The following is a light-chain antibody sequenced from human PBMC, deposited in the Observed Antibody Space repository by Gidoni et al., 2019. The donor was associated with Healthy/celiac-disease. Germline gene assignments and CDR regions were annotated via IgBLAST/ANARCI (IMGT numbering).Light chain of an antibody. Sequence: DIVLTQSPGTLSLSPGERATLSCRASQSVSSSYLAWYQQKPCQAPRHLIYGASSRATGIPDRFSGSGSGTDFTLTISRLEPEEFAVYYCQQYGSSPPLTFGGGTKVEIK. CDR1: QSVSSSY. V-gene: IGKV3-20*01. J-gene: IGKJ4*01. CDR2: GAS. CDR3: QQYGSSPPLT.